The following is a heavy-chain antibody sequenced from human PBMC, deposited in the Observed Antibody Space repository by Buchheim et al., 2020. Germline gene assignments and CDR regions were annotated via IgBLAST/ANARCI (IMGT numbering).Heavy chain of an antibody. D-gene: IGHD3-22*01. Sequence: QVHLVQSGAEVKKPGASVKVSCKTSGFTFSGFYMHWVRQAPGQGLEWMGWINPSSGATHCAQKFQDRVTMTRDTSINTAYMELTRLRSDDTAVYHCAKRFYDYSGYDLWAFDIWGQGT. CDR2: INPSSGAT. CDR1: GFTFSGFY. V-gene: IGHV1-2*02. J-gene: IGHJ3*02. CDR3: AKRFYDYSGYDLWAFDI.